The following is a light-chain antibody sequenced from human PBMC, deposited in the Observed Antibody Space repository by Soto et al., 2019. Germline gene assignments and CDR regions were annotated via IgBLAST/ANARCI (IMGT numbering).Light chain of an antibody. Sequence: DIQMTQSPSSLSASVGDRVTITCQASQNINNCLNWYQQKPGRAPKLLIYDASNVEAGVPSRFRGSGSGTDFTFTISRLQPEDIATYYCQQYEDLPTFGQGTRLEIK. J-gene: IGKJ5*01. CDR3: QQYEDLPT. CDR2: DAS. V-gene: IGKV1-33*01. CDR1: QNINNC.